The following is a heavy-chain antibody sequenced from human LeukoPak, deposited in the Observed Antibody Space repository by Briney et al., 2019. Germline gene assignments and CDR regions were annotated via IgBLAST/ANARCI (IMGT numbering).Heavy chain of an antibody. D-gene: IGHD3-16*01. CDR2: ISGSGATT. CDR3: AKGLWGAYYYGMDV. V-gene: IGHV3-23*01. CDR1: GFTFSNYA. J-gene: IGHJ6*02. Sequence: TGGSLRLSCAASGFTFSNYAMSWVRQAPGKGLEWVSVISGSGATTDYADSVMGRFTISRDNSKNTLYLQLDSLRAEDTAVYFCAKGLWGAYYYGMDVWGQGTTVTVSS.